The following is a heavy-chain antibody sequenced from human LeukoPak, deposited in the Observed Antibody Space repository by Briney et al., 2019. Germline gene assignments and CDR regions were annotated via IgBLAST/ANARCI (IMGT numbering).Heavy chain of an antibody. CDR3: ARDRRGWFDP. Sequence: SETLSLTCTVSGVSISSSNNFWGWIRQPPGKGLEWIGSMHYRGTTYYIPSLKSRVTISVDTSKNQFSLKLSSVTAADTAVYYCARDRRGWFDPWGQGTLVTVSS. CDR1: GVSISSSNNF. CDR2: MHYRGTT. V-gene: IGHV4-39*02. D-gene: IGHD3-10*01. J-gene: IGHJ5*02.